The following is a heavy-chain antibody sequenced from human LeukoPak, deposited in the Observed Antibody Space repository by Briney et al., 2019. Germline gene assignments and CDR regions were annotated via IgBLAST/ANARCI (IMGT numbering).Heavy chain of an antibody. Sequence: SETLSLTCTVSGGSISSYYWSWIRQPPGKGLEWIGNIYYSGSTNYNPSLKSRVTISVDTSKNQFSLKLSSVTAADTAVYYCARGRYCSSTSCYYNWFDPWGQGTLVTVSS. CDR2: IYYSGST. CDR1: GGSISSYY. V-gene: IGHV4-59*12. D-gene: IGHD2-2*01. J-gene: IGHJ5*02. CDR3: ARGRYCSSTSCYYNWFDP.